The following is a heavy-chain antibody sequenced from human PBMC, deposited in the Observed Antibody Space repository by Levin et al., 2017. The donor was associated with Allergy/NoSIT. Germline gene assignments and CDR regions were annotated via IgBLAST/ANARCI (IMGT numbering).Heavy chain of an antibody. V-gene: IGHV3-30*18. CDR1: GFTFSSYG. CDR2: ISYDGSNK. D-gene: IGHD3-22*01. Sequence: PGGSLRLSCAASGFTFSSYGMHWVRQAPGKGLEWVAVISYDGSNKYYADSVKGRFTISRDNSKNTLYLQMNSLRAEDTAVYYCAKDPYYYDSSGYYYVSYYFDYWGQGTLVTVSS. J-gene: IGHJ4*02. CDR3: AKDPYYYDSSGYYYVSYYFDY.